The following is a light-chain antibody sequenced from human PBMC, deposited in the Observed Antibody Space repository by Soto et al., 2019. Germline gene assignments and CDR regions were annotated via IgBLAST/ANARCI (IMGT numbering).Light chain of an antibody. Sequence: QSALTQPASVSGSPGQSITISCTGTSRDVGGFNYASWYQQHPGQAPKLIISEVSNRPSGVSHRFSGSKSGNSASLTISGLQAEDEADYYCSSYTSSGTWRFGGGTKLTVL. V-gene: IGLV2-14*01. CDR2: EVS. CDR1: SRDVGGFNY. J-gene: IGLJ2*01. CDR3: SSYTSSGTWR.